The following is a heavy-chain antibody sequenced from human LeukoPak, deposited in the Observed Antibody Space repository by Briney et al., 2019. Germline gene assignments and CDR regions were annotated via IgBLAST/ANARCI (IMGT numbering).Heavy chain of an antibody. CDR3: AKVGLAGTSGYGAFDI. J-gene: IGHJ3*02. V-gene: IGHV3-21*01. CDR2: IDSSSNYI. D-gene: IGHD3-22*01. CDR1: GFTFSTYT. Sequence: GGSLRLSCAASGFTFSTYTMSWVRQAPGKGLEWVSSIDSSSNYIYYADSVEGRFTISRDNAKNSLFLQMNSLRVEDTAVYYCAKVGLAGTSGYGAFDIWGQGTMVTVSS.